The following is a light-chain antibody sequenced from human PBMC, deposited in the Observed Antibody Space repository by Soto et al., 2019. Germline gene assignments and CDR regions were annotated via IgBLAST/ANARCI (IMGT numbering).Light chain of an antibody. CDR2: GAS. Sequence: IVMTHSAATLSVKPGERATLSCRASQSVRTTVAWYQQRPGQAPRLLIYGASTRATGIPARFSGSGSGTEFTLTISSLQSEDFAVYYCQQYNNWPPITFGQGTRLEV. CDR1: QSVRTT. CDR3: QQYNNWPPIT. V-gene: IGKV3-15*01. J-gene: IGKJ5*01.